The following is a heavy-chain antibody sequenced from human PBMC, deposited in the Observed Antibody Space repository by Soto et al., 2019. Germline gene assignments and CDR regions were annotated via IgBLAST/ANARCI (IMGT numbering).Heavy chain of an antibody. CDR3: ARDRGDDSSGYYYSPDAFHI. Sequence: GGSLRLSCAASGFTFSSYSMNWVRQAPGKGLEWVSSISSRSSYIYYADSLKGRFTISRDNAKNSLYLQMNSLRAEDTAVYYCARDRGDDSSGYYYSPDAFHIWGQGTMVTVSS. CDR2: ISSRSSYI. J-gene: IGHJ3*02. D-gene: IGHD3-22*01. CDR1: GFTFSSYS. V-gene: IGHV3-21*01.